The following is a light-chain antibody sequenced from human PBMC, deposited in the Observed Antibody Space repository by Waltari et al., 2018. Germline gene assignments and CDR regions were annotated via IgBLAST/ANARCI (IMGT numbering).Light chain of an antibody. J-gene: IGLJ3*02. CDR2: EDD. V-gene: IGLV3-1*01. CDR3: QTWDRKSLV. Sequence: SYDLTQPTSVSVSPGQTGSISCSGDNFGDEHACLYQKKAGQSPILGIFEDDKLPSGSPGVFLCSKSGNTATLTISGAQSSDEADYYCQTWDRKSLVFGGGTKLTVL. CDR1: NFGDEH.